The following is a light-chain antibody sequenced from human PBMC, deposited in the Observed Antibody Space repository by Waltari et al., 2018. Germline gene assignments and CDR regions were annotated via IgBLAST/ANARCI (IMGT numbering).Light chain of an antibody. V-gene: IGKV3-15*01. Sequence: EVMITQPPAPLSVSFEAAATLSCSARQNVATKLAWFQQKPGQAPRLLIYGASTRDPGAPVRFSGSGSGTEFTLTITNLQFEDSALFFCLQYHSWPPYTFGQGTKLEIK. CDR1: QNVATK. CDR2: GAS. J-gene: IGKJ2*01. CDR3: LQYHSWPPYT.